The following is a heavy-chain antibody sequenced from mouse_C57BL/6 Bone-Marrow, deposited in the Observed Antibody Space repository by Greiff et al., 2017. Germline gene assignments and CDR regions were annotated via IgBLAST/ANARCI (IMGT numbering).Heavy chain of an antibody. Sequence: QVQLQQSGAELVKPGASVKISCKASGYAFSSYWMNWVKQRPGKGLEWIGQIYPGDGDTNYNGKFKGKATLTADKSSSTASMQLSSLTSEDSAVYFGAKTIYYGNYDYWGQGTTLTVSS. D-gene: IGHD2-1*01. CDR3: AKTIYYGNYDY. V-gene: IGHV1-80*01. CDR2: IYPGDGDT. J-gene: IGHJ2*01. CDR1: GYAFSSYW.